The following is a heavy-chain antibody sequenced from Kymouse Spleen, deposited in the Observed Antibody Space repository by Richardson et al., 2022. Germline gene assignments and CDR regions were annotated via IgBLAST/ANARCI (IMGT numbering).Heavy chain of an antibody. CDR3: ARQRLERRGYFDY. CDR1: GGSISSSSYY. CDR2: IYYSGST. D-gene: IGHD1-1*01,IGHD1-20*01. Sequence: QLQLQESGPGLVKPSETLSLTCTVSGGSISSSSYYWGWIRQPPGKGLEWIGSIYYSGSTYYNPSLKSRVTISVDTSKNQFSLKLSSVTAADTAVYYCARQRLERRGYFDYWGQGTLVTVSS. J-gene: IGHJ4*02. V-gene: IGHV4-39*01.